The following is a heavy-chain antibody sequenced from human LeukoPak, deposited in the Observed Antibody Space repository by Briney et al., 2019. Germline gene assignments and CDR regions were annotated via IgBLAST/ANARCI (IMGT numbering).Heavy chain of an antibody. CDR3: AREVVGATRIRAFDI. D-gene: IGHD1-26*01. CDR1: GGSISSSSYY. Sequence: SETLSLTCTVSGGSISSSSYYWGWIRQPPGKGLEWIGSIYYSGSTYYNPSLKSRVTISVDTSKNQFSLKLSSVTAADTAVYYCAREVVGATRIRAFDIWGQGTMVTVSS. CDR2: IYYSGST. V-gene: IGHV4-39*07. J-gene: IGHJ3*02.